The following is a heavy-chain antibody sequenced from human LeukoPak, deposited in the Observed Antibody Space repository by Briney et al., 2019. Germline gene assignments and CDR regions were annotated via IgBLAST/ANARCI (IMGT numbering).Heavy chain of an antibody. V-gene: IGHV4-38-2*02. J-gene: IGHJ6*03. Sequence: SETLSLTCSVSGYPISSVYYWGWIRRPPGKGLEWIGSINHGGSTDYNPSLKSRVIMSIDTSKNHFSLKLTSVTAADTAVYYCARDWANLGYYYMDVWGKGTTVTVSS. D-gene: IGHD1-26*01. CDR2: INHGGST. CDR3: ARDWANLGYYYMDV. CDR1: GYPISSVYY.